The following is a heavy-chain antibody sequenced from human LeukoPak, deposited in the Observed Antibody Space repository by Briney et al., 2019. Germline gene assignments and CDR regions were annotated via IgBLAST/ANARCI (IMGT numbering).Heavy chain of an antibody. V-gene: IGHV1-18*01. CDR2: ISAYNGNT. J-gene: IGHJ4*02. Sequence: ASVKVSCKASGYTFASYGIGWVRQAPGQGLEWMGWISAYNGNTNYAQKLQGRVPMTTHTSTSTAYMELRSLRSDDTAVYYCARDTDIVVVPAATGLDYWGQGTLVTVSS. CDR3: ARDTDIVVVPAATGLDY. D-gene: IGHD2-2*01. CDR1: GYTFASYG.